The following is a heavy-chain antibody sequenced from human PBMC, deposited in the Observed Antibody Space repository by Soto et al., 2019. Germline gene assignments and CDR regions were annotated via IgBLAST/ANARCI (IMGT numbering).Heavy chain of an antibody. V-gene: IGHV3-15*01. J-gene: IGHJ4*02. CDR1: GFTFTNAW. D-gene: IGHD4-17*01. CDR3: STALTTVTTLDY. Sequence: GGSLRLSCAVSGFTFTNAWMSWVRQAPGKGLEWVGRIKSKTDGGTTDYAAPVKGRFTISRDDSNNTLYLQMNSLNTEDTAVYYCSTALTTVTTLDYWGQGTLVTV. CDR2: IKSKTDGGTT.